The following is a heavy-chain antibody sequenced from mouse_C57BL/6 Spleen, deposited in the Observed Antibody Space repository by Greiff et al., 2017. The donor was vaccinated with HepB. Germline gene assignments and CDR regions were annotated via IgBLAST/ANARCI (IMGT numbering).Heavy chain of an antibody. Sequence: VQLQQSGAELAKPGASVKLSCKASGYTFTSYWMHWVKQRTGQGLEWIGYINPSSGYTKYNQKFKDKATLTADKSSSTAYMQLSRLTYEDSAVYYCASPYYYGSSPFAYWGQGTLVTVSA. D-gene: IGHD1-1*01. V-gene: IGHV1-7*01. CDR1: GYTFTSYW. CDR2: INPSSGYT. J-gene: IGHJ3*01. CDR3: ASPYYYGSSPFAY.